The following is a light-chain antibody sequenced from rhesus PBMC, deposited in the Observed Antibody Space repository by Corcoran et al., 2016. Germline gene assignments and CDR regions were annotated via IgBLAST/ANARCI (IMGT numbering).Light chain of an antibody. CDR3: QHGYGTPFS. V-gene: IGKV1-74*01. Sequence: DIRMTQSPSSLSASVGDRITLTCRASENVNNYLNWYQQQPGKAPKLLIYKASTLQSGVPSRFGGSGSGTDYTFTISSLQPEDVATYYCQHGYGTPFSFGQGTKVEI. J-gene: IGKJ2*01. CDR2: KAS. CDR1: ENVNNY.